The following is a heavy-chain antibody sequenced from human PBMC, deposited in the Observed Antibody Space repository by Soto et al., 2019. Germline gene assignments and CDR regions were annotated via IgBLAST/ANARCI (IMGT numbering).Heavy chain of an antibody. CDR2: IYYDGST. J-gene: IGHJ5*02. Sequence: HVQLQESGPGLVKPSETLSLTCTVSGGSISTYYWSWIRQPPGKGLEWIGYIYYDGSTSYNPSLRSRVTISVDMSKNQFSLILSFVTSADTAVYYCARDQLSSGLYVWFDPWGQGTLVTVSS. CDR1: GGSISTYY. V-gene: IGHV4-59*01. CDR3: ARDQLSSGLYVWFDP. D-gene: IGHD6-25*01.